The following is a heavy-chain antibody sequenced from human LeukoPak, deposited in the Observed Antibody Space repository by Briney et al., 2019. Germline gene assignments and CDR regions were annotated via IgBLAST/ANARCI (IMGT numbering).Heavy chain of an antibody. Sequence: PGRSLRLSCAASGFTFSSYGMHWVRQAPGKGLEWVAVIWHDGSNKYYADSVKGRFTISRDNAKTSLYLQMNSLRAEDTAVYYCARAPPDYGGYTNDYWGQGTLVTVSS. V-gene: IGHV3-33*01. CDR3: ARAPPDYGGYTNDY. J-gene: IGHJ4*02. CDR2: IWHDGSNK. D-gene: IGHD4-23*01. CDR1: GFTFSSYG.